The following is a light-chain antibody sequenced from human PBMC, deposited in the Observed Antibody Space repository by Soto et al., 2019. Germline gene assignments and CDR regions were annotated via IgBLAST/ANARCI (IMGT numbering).Light chain of an antibody. CDR3: QQFGDSPPAFT. CDR1: QSVNSRY. J-gene: IGKJ2*01. V-gene: IGKV3-20*01. CDR2: GAS. Sequence: ESMLTQSPGTLSLSPGERATLSCRASQSVNSRYLTWYQQKPGQAPRLLIYGASIRATGVRDRFSGSGSGTDFTLTISRLEPEDFAVYYCQQFGDSPPAFTFGQGTKLDI.